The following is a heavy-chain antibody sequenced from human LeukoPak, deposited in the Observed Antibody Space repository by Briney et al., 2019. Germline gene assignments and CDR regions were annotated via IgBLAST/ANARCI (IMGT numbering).Heavy chain of an antibody. Sequence: GGSLRLSCAASGFTFSSYAMSWVRQAPGKGLEWVSAISGSGGSTYYADSVKGRFTISRDNAKNSLSLQVNSLSAEDTAVYYCARSRSGYYEDYWGQGTLVTVSS. D-gene: IGHD3-22*01. CDR1: GFTFSSYA. V-gene: IGHV3-23*01. CDR3: ARSRSGYYEDY. CDR2: ISGSGGST. J-gene: IGHJ4*02.